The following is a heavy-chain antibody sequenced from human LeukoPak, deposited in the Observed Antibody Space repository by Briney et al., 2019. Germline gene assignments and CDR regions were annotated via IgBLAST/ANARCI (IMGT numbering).Heavy chain of an antibody. J-gene: IGHJ4*02. V-gene: IGHV3-7*01. Sequence: GGSLRLSCAASGFTFSSYWMSWVRQAPGKGLEWVANIKKGGSEKYYVDSVKGRFTISRDNAKTSLYLQMNSLRAEDTAVYYCARIAYYYDSSGFDYWGQGTLVTVSS. CDR2: IKKGGSEK. D-gene: IGHD3-22*01. CDR1: GFTFSSYW. CDR3: ARIAYYYDSSGFDY.